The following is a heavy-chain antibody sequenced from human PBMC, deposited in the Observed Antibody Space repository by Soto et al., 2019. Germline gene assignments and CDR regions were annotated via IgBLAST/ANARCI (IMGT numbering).Heavy chain of an antibody. CDR2: ISSSGSTI. CDR1: GFTFSSYE. Sequence: GGSLRLSCAASGFTFSSYEMNWVRQAPGKGLEWVSYISSSGSTIYYADSVKGRFTISRDNAKNSLYLKMNSQRAEDTAVYYCARGSDPYTVVTPRAQYYFDYWGQGTLVTVSS. V-gene: IGHV3-48*03. CDR3: ARGSDPYTVVTPRAQYYFDY. D-gene: IGHD2-21*02. J-gene: IGHJ4*02.